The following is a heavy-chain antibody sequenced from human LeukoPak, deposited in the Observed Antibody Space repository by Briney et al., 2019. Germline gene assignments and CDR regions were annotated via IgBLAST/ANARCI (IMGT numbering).Heavy chain of an antibody. J-gene: IGHJ4*02. D-gene: IGHD3-22*01. CDR1: GFTFSSYI. CDR2: IKGSAEAT. Sequence: GGSLRLSCVASGFTFSSYIMTWVRQAPGKGLEWVSTIKGSAEATFYADSVKDRFTISRDNSKNTLYLQMNSLRADDTALYFCARDHESSGYPTSDYWGQGTQVTVSS. V-gene: IGHV3-23*01. CDR3: ARDHESSGYPTSDY.